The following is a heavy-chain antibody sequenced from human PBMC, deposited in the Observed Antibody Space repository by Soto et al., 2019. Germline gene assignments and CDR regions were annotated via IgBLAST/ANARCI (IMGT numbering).Heavy chain of an antibody. CDR2: INPNSGGT. CDR3: ARSVAATSYYYYGMDF. CDR1: GYTFTGYY. Sequence: ASVKVSCKASGYTFTGYYMHWVRQAPGQGLEWMGWINPNSGGTSYEQKFQGRVTMTRNTSISTAYMELSSLRSEDTAVYYCARSVAATSYYYYGMDFRGHGITVTVS. J-gene: IGHJ6*02. D-gene: IGHD6-13*01. V-gene: IGHV1-2*02.